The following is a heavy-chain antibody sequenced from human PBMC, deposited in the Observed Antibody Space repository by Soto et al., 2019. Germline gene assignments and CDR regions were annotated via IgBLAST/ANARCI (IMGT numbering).Heavy chain of an antibody. J-gene: IGHJ4*02. CDR2: INPSGCYT. Sequence: ASVKVSCHASGYTFTRYYMHWGRPAPGQGLEGVGIINPSGCYTSYAQKFVGRVTMTRHTSTRTVYMERSSLRSEDTAVYYCARARNYFDYWGQGTLVTVSS. V-gene: IGHV1-46*03. CDR1: GYTFTRYY. CDR3: ARARNYFDY.